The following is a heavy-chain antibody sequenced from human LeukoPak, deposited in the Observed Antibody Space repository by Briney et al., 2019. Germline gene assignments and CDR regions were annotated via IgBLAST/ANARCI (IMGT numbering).Heavy chain of an antibody. J-gene: IGHJ4*02. CDR1: GFTFSSYG. D-gene: IGHD3-16*01. CDR3: AREIDEGDFDY. CDR2: IWYDGSNK. V-gene: IGHV3-33*01. Sequence: QPGRSLRLSGAASGFTFSSYGMRWVRQAPGKGLEWVALIWYDGSNKYYADSVKGRFTISRDNSKNTLYLQMTSLRAEDMAVYYCAREIDEGDFDYWGQGTLVTVSS.